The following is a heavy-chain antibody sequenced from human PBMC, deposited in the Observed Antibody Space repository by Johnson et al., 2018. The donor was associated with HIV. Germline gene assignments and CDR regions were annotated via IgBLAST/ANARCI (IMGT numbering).Heavy chain of an antibody. D-gene: IGHD2-2*01. CDR1: GFTFDDYA. J-gene: IGHJ3*02. CDR3: ARDCSSTSCYEFDTSEI. V-gene: IGHV3-9*01. CDR2: ISWNSGSI. Sequence: EVHLVESGGGVVQPGRSLRLSCAAFGFTFDDYAMHWVRQAPGKGLEWVSGISWNSGSIGYADSVKGRFTISRDNAKNSLYLQMNSLRAEDTALYYCARDCSSTSCYEFDTSEIWGQGTMVTVSS.